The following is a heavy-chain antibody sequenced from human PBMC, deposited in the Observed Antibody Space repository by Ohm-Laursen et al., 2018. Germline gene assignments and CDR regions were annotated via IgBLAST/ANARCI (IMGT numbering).Heavy chain of an antibody. Sequence: GTLSLTCTVSGGSFTDTNNYWAWIRQPPGKGLEWIGSFYYPGTTVNNPSLTSRVAVSIDTSKNQFSLQVTSVTASDTAVYFCARRSHLRDPPYWGQGILVTVSS. CDR3: ARRSHLRDPPY. V-gene: IGHV4-39*01. CDR2: FYYPGTT. D-gene: IGHD5-24*01. CDR1: GGSFTDTNNY. J-gene: IGHJ4*02.